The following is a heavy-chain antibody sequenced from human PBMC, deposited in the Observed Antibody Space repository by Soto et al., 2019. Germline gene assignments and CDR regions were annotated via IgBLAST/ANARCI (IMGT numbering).Heavy chain of an antibody. CDR2: IKQDGSEK. CDR3: ARVAGSGWYDFDY. CDR1: GFTFSSYW. J-gene: IGHJ4*02. V-gene: IGHV3-7*04. Sequence: GGSLRLSCAASGFTFSSYWMSWVRQAPGKGLEWVANIKQDGSEKYYVDSVKGRFTISRDNAKNSLYLQMNSLRAEDTAVYYCARVAGSGWYDFDYWGQGTLVTVSS. D-gene: IGHD6-19*01.